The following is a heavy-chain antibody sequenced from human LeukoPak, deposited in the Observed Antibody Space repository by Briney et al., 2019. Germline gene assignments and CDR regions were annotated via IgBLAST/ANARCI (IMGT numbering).Heavy chain of an antibody. Sequence: SQTLSLTCTVSGGSISSGDYYWSWIRQPPGKGLEWIGYIYYSGSTYYNPSLKSRVTISVDTSKNQFSLKLSSVTAADTAVYYCARDPPSFFAFDIRGQGTMVTVSS. CDR3: ARDPPSFFAFDI. V-gene: IGHV4-30-4*08. D-gene: IGHD3-3*02. J-gene: IGHJ3*02. CDR1: GGSISSGDYY. CDR2: IYYSGST.